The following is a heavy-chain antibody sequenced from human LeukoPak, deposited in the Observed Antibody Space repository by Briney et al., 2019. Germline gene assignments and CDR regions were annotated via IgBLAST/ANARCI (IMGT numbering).Heavy chain of an antibody. Sequence: ASVKVSCKVSGYTLTELSMHWVRQAPGKGLEWMGGFDPEDGETIYAQKFQGRVTMTEDTSTGTAYMELSSLRSEDTAVYYCATAYCSGGSCYSRSYAFDIWGQGTMVTVSS. D-gene: IGHD2-15*01. V-gene: IGHV1-24*01. J-gene: IGHJ3*02. CDR2: FDPEDGET. CDR1: GYTLTELS. CDR3: ATAYCSGGSCYSRSYAFDI.